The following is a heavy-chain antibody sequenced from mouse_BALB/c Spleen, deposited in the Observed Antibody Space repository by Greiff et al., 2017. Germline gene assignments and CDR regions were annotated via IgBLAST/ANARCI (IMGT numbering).Heavy chain of an antibody. CDR3: ARRGKKTTAFAY. V-gene: IGHV3-8*02. CDR2: ISYSGST. CDR1: GDSITSGY. D-gene: IGHD1-2*01. J-gene: IGHJ3*01. Sequence: DVKLQESGPSLVKPSQTLSLTCSVTGDSITSGYWNWIRKFPGNKLEYMGYISYSGSTYYNPSLKSRISITRDTSKNQYYLQLNSVTTEDTATYYCARRGKKTTAFAYWGQGTLVTVSA.